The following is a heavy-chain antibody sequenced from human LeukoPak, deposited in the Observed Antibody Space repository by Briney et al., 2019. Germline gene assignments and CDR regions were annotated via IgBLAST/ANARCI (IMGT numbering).Heavy chain of an antibody. D-gene: IGHD1-20*01. Sequence: PSETLSLTCAVYGGSFNDYYWSWIRQPPGKGLEWIGEINHSGSTNYNPSLKSRVTISVDTPKNQFSLKLSSVTAADTAVYYCASLTGTTDYYYFYMDVWGKGTPVTVSS. CDR2: INHSGST. CDR3: ASLTGTTDYYYFYMDV. CDR1: GGSFNDYY. J-gene: IGHJ6*03. V-gene: IGHV4-34*01.